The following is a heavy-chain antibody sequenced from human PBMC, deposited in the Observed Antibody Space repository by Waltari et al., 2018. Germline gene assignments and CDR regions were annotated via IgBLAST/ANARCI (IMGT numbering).Heavy chain of an antibody. Sequence: EVQLLESGGGLVQPGGSLRLSCAASGFTFANYYMIWVRQAPGEGLEWFSTIRGSAHETVYAAAVKGRFTISRDNSKNTLYLQMNSLRAEDTAVYHCANYGQVPSANGDYWGQGTLVTVSS. CDR3: ANYGQVPSANGDY. CDR1: GFTFANYY. V-gene: IGHV3-23*01. D-gene: IGHD2-2*01. J-gene: IGHJ4*02. CDR2: IRGSAHET.